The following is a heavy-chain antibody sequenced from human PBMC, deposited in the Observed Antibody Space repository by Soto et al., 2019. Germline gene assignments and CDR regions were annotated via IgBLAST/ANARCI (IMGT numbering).Heavy chain of an antibody. V-gene: IGHV4-34*01. D-gene: IGHD2-21*02. CDR2: INHSGST. CDR3: ARGHCGGGCRAGVDY. CDR1: GGSFSGYY. J-gene: IGHJ4*02. Sequence: QVQLQQWGAGLLKPSETLSLTCAVYGGSFSGYYWSWIRQPPGKGLEWIGEINHSGSTNYNPSLKSRVTIPGDTSKNQFSPKLSSVTAADTAVYYCARGHCGGGCRAGVDYWGQGTLVTVSS.